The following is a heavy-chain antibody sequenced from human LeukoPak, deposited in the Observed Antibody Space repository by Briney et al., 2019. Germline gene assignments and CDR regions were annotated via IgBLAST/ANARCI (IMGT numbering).Heavy chain of an antibody. Sequence: ASVKVSCKASGYTFTSYGISWVRQAPGQGLEWMGWINPNSGETNYPQKLQGRVTMIRDRSITTAYMELSRLRSDDTAVYYCARDLISIAAAAFDYWGQGTLVTVSS. J-gene: IGHJ4*02. CDR1: GYTFTSYG. V-gene: IGHV1-2*02. CDR2: INPNSGET. D-gene: IGHD6-13*01. CDR3: ARDLISIAAAAFDY.